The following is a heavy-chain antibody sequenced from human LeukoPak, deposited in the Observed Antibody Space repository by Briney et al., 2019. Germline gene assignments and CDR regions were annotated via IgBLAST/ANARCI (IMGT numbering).Heavy chain of an antibody. J-gene: IGHJ3*02. D-gene: IGHD3-22*01. CDR2: ISAYNGNT. V-gene: IGHV1-18*01. CDR3: ARAIYYYDSSGQGAFDI. Sequence: GASVKVSCKASGYTFTSYGISWVRQAPGQGLEWMGWISAYNGNTNYAQKFQGRVTMTTDTSTSTAYMELRSLRSDDTAVYYCARAIYYYDSSGQGAFDIWGQGTMVTVSS. CDR1: GYTFTSYG.